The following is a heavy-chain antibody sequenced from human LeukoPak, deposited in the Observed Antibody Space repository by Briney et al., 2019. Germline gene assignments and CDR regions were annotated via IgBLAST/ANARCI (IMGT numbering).Heavy chain of an antibody. J-gene: IGHJ5*02. V-gene: IGHV4-4*07. CDR1: GASISSYY. CDR2: IYVTGST. Sequence: QPSETLSLTCTVSGASISSYYWSWIRQPAGKALEWIGRIYVTGSTTYNPSLESRVTMSLDTSKNHFSLKLRSVTAADTAVYYCARDSGTTGEVKFDPWGQGTLVTVSS. D-gene: IGHD1-7*01. CDR3: ARDSGTTGEVKFDP.